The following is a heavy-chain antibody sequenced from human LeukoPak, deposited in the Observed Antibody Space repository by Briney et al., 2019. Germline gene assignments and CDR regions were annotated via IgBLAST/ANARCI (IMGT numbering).Heavy chain of an antibody. V-gene: IGHV3-48*02. CDR3: ARDARSSKTYYDSSGYYPDAFDI. CDR1: GFTFTSYG. Sequence: GSLRLSCAASGFTFTSYGMHWVRQAPGKGLEWVSYITRSGSTTYYADSVKGRFTISRDNAKNSLYLQMNTLRDEDTAVYYCARDARSSKTYYDSSGYYPDAFDIWGQGTMVPVSS. J-gene: IGHJ3*02. D-gene: IGHD3-22*01. CDR2: ITRSGSTT.